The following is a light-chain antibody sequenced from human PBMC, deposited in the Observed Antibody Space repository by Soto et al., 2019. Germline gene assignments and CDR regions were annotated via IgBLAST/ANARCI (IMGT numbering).Light chain of an antibody. CDR1: QSIGTY. J-gene: IGKJ2*01. V-gene: IGKV1-39*01. CDR2: GAT. CDR3: QQSYSTHMYT. Sequence: DIQMTQSPSSLSASVGDRVTITCRASQSIGTYLSWYQQKQGKAPRLLIHGATNLKGGVSSRFSGSGSGTDFTLTITSLDPEDFATYYCQQSYSTHMYTFGQGTKVEIK.